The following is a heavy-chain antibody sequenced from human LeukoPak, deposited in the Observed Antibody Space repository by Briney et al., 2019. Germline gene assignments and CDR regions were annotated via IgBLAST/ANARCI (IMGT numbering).Heavy chain of an antibody. CDR2: IYYSGST. CDR3: AISGWSGELLLYYFDY. Sequence: SETLSLTCTVSGGSISSSSYYWGWIRQPPGKGLEWIGSIYYSGSTYYNPSLKSRVTISVDTSKNQFSLKLSSVTAADTAVYYCAISGWSGELLLYYFDYWGQGTLVTVSS. V-gene: IGHV4-39*01. D-gene: IGHD3-10*01. J-gene: IGHJ4*02. CDR1: GGSISSSSYY.